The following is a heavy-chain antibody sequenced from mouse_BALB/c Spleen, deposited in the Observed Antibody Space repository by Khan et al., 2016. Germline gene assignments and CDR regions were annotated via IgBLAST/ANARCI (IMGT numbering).Heavy chain of an antibody. J-gene: IGHJ4*01. Sequence: QVQLKESGPGLVQPSQSLSITCTVSGFSLTSYGVHWVRQSPGKGLEWLGVIWRGGSTDSNAAFMSRLIITKDNSNSQVFFKMNSLQAEDTAIYDGAKNYGNDAMDYRGQGTSVTVSP. CDR3: AKNYGNDAMDY. CDR2: IWRGGST. V-gene: IGHV2-5*01. D-gene: IGHD2-2*01. CDR1: GFSLTSYG.